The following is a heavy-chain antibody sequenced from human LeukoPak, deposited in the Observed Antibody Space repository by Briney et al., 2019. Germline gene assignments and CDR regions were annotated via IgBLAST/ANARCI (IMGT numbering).Heavy chain of an antibody. V-gene: IGHV3-23*01. CDR3: AKDPLPYCGGDCQGIAGYYYYMDV. CDR2: ISGSGDIT. D-gene: IGHD2-21*02. CDR1: GFTFSNYA. J-gene: IGHJ6*03. Sequence: PGGSLRLSCAASGFTFSNYAMSWVRQAPGKGLEWVSVISGSGDITYYADSVKGRFTISRDNSKNTLYLQMNSLRAEDTAVYYCAKDPLPYCGGDCQGIAGYYYYMDVWGKGTTVTISS.